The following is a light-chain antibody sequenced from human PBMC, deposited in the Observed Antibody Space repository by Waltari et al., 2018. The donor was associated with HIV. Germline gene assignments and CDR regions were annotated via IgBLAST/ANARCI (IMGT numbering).Light chain of an antibody. CDR2: EVR. CDR3: CSYATSSTLI. V-gene: IGLV2-23*02. Sequence: QSALTQPASVSGAPGQSITISCTGTSSDVGNNYLVSWYQQHPGKAPKVMIYEVRKGPAVVFNRFSGSKSGNTASLTISGLQSEDEAAYSCCSYATSSTLIFGGGTKLTVL. J-gene: IGLJ2*01. CDR1: SSDVGNNYL.